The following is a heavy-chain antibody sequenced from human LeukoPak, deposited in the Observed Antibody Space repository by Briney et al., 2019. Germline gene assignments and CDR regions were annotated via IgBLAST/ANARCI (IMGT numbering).Heavy chain of an antibody. CDR2: IKKNGGEE. J-gene: IGHJ6*03. Sequence: GGSLRLSCAASGLTFSDYWMAWVRQAPGKGLEWVSTIKKNGGEEYYMDSVRGRFTVSRDNAQNTLYLQMNSLRAEDTAVYYCARETYYDFWSGYAHGYYYYYMDVWGKGTTVTVSS. CDR1: GLTFSDYW. V-gene: IGHV3-7*01. CDR3: ARETYYDFWSGYAHGYYYYYMDV. D-gene: IGHD3-3*01.